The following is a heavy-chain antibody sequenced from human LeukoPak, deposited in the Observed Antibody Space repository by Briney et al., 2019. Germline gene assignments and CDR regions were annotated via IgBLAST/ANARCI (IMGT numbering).Heavy chain of an antibody. CDR1: GFTFSSYW. CDR3: ARSGVVVAATKLYYYYYYMDV. Sequence: GGSLRLSCAATGFTFSSYWMLWVRQAPGKGLVWVSRINSDGSSTSYADSVKGRFTISRDNAKNTLYLQMNSLRAEDTAVYYCARSGVVVAATKLYYYYYYMDVWGKGTTVTVSS. V-gene: IGHV3-74*01. J-gene: IGHJ6*03. D-gene: IGHD2-15*01. CDR2: INSDGSST.